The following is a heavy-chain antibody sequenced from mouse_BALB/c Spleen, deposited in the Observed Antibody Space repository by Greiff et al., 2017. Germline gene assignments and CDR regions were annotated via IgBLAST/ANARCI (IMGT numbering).Heavy chain of an antibody. Sequence: EVHLVESGGGLVKPGGSLKLSCAASGFAFSSYDMSWVRQTPEKRLEWVAYISSGGGSTYYPDTVKGRFTISRDNAKNTLYLQMSSLKSEDTAMYYCARHGGYGYSAWFAYWGQGTLVTVSA. V-gene: IGHV5-12-1*01. J-gene: IGHJ3*01. CDR3: ARHGGYGYSAWFAY. CDR1: GFAFSSYD. CDR2: ISSGGGST. D-gene: IGHD1-2*01.